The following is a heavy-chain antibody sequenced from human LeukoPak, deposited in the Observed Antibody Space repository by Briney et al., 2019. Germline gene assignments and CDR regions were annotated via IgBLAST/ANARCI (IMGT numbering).Heavy chain of an antibody. D-gene: IGHD2-21*02. CDR3: ASGYCGGACQLGGVDM. CDR2: IYYSGST. Sequence: PSETLSLTCIVSGGSITSNTYFWDWIRQTPGKGLEWIGSIYYSGSTYYNPSLKSRVTISLDTSKNQFSLKLSSVTAADTAVYYCASGYCGGACQLGGVDMWGQGTMVTVSS. J-gene: IGHJ3*02. V-gene: IGHV4-39*07. CDR1: GGSITSNTYF.